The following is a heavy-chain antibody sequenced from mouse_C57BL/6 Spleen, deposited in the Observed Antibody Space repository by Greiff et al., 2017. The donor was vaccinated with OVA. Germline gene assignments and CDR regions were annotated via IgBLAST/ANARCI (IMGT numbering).Heavy chain of an antibody. Sequence: QVQLQQSGPELVKPGASVKISCKASGYAFSSSWMNWVKQRPGKGLEWIGRIYPGDGDTNYNGKFKGKATLTADKSSSTAYMQLSSLTSEDSAVYFGARSYYGYDVAWFAYWGQGTLVTVSA. CDR1: GYAFSSSW. CDR2: IYPGDGDT. CDR3: ARSYYGYDVAWFAY. D-gene: IGHD2-2*01. V-gene: IGHV1-82*01. J-gene: IGHJ3*01.